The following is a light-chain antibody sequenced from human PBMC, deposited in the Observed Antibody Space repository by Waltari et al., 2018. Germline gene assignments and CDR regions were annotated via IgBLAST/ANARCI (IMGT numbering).Light chain of an antibody. J-gene: IGLJ2*01. Sequence: SYELTQPPSVSVSPGQTARITCSGDALPKKYAYWYQPKSGQAPVLVIYEDNKRPSGIPERFSGSNSGTMATLTISGAQVEDEADYYCYSTDSNGNPPLGGTFGGGTKLTVL. V-gene: IGLV3-10*01. CDR2: EDN. CDR1: ALPKKY. CDR3: YSTDSNGNPPLGGT.